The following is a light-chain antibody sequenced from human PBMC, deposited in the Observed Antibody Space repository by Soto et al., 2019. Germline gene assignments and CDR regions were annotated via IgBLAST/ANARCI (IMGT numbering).Light chain of an antibody. Sequence: QAVVTQPPSVSGAPGQRVTISCTGSSSNIGAGYDVYWYQQLPGTAPKLLIYGNSNRPSGVPERFSGSKSATSASLAITGLQAEDEADYYCQSYDSSLTGAVFGGGTKLTVL. V-gene: IGLV1-40*01. CDR2: GNS. CDR3: QSYDSSLTGAV. CDR1: SSNIGAGYD. J-gene: IGLJ2*01.